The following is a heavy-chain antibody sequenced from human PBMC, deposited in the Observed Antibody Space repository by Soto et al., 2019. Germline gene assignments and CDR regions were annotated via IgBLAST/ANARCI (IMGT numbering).Heavy chain of an antibody. CDR3: ARDSGRSSGLFYYGMDV. Sequence: QVQLVQSGAEVKKPGSSVKVSCKASGGTFSSYAISWVRQAPGQGLEWMGGIIPIFGTANYAQKFQGRVTITADESTSTAYMELSSLRSQDTAVYYCARDSGRSSGLFYYGMDVWGQGTTVTVSS. CDR2: IIPIFGTA. CDR1: GGTFSSYA. J-gene: IGHJ6*02. V-gene: IGHV1-69*01. D-gene: IGHD6-6*01.